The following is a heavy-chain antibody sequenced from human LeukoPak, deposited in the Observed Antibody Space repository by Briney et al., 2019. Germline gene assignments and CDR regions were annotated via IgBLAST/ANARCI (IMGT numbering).Heavy chain of an antibody. CDR3: ARDLRTDAFDI. D-gene: IGHD4-17*01. CDR1: GFTFSSYA. Sequence: GGSLRLSCAASGFTFSSYAMHWVRQAPGKGLEWVAVISYGGSNKYYADSVKGRFTISRDNSKNTLYLQMNSLRAEDTAVYYCARDLRTDAFDIWGQGTMVTVSS. J-gene: IGHJ3*02. V-gene: IGHV3-30-3*01. CDR2: ISYGGSNK.